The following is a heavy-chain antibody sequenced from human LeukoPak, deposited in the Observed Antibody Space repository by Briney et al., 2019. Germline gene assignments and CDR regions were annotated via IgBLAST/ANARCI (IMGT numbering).Heavy chain of an antibody. CDR3: AKCRVSSSGSADY. CDR1: GYTFTSYY. CDR2: INPSGGST. Sequence: ASVKVSCKASGYTFTSYYTHWVRQAPGQGLEWMGKINPSGGSTTYAQKFQGRVTMTRDTSTSTVYMELSSLRSEDTAVYYCAKCRVSSSGSADYWGQGTLVTVSS. D-gene: IGHD6-19*01. J-gene: IGHJ4*02. V-gene: IGHV1-46*01.